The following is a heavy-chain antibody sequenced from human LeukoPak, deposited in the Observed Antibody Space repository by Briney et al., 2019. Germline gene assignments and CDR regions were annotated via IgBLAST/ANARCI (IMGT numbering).Heavy chain of an antibody. CDR2: ISGNGYRT. CDR3: AKDVWACGGDCYGHFQH. V-gene: IGHV3-23*01. CDR1: GFTFSTFA. J-gene: IGHJ1*01. Sequence: EGSLRLSCAASGFTFSTFAMIWVRRPPGKGLEWVSVISGNGYRTYYADSVKGRFTISRDNSKNTVYLQMNSLRVEATAVYYCAKDVWACGGDCYGHFQHWGQGTLAIVSS. D-gene: IGHD2-21*02.